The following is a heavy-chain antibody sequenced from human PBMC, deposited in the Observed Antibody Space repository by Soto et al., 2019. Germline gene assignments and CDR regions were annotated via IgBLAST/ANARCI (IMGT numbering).Heavy chain of an antibody. CDR3: ARGPQSQLWPQGWFDP. CDR2: IIPIFGTA. CDR1: GGTFSSYA. V-gene: IGHV1-69*13. Sequence: GASVKVSCKASGGTFSSYAISWVRQAPGQGLEWMGGIIPIFGTANYAQKFQGRVTITADESTSTAYMEPSSLRSEDTAVFYWARGPQSQLWPQGWFDPWGQGTLVTVSS. D-gene: IGHD5-18*01. J-gene: IGHJ5*02.